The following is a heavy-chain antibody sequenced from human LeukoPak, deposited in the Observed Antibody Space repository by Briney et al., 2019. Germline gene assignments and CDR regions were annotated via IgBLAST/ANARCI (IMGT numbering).Heavy chain of an antibody. J-gene: IGHJ4*02. CDR1: GFTFSSYG. CDR3: ARGMVATIFDY. CDR2: ISSSSSYI. D-gene: IGHD5-24*01. Sequence: GRSLRLSCAASGFTFSSYGMHWVRQAPGKGLEWVSSISSSSSYIYYADSVKGRFTISRDNAKNSLYLQMNSLRAEDTAVYYCARGMVATIFDYWGQGTLVTVSS. V-gene: IGHV3-21*01.